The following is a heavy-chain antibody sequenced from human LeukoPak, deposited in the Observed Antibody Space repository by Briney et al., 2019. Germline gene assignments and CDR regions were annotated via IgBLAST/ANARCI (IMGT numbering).Heavy chain of an antibody. CDR1: GGSISSYY. CDR2: FYSGNT. J-gene: IGHJ3*02. V-gene: IGHV4-59*12. D-gene: IGHD3-10*01. Sequence: SETLSLTCTVSGGSISSYYWSWIRQPPGKGLEWIGTFYSGNTYYNPSLKSRVTISVDTSKNQFSLKLSSVTAADTAVYYCAILNVLLWFGDKGAFDIWGQGTMVTVSS. CDR3: AILNVLLWFGDKGAFDI.